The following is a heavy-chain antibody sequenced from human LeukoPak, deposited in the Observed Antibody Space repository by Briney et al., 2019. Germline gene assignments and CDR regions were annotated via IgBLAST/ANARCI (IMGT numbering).Heavy chain of an antibody. Sequence: SETLSLTCAVSGGSISSGGYSWSWIRQPAGKGLEWIGYIYHNGNTYYSPSLKSRVTISVDRSKNQLSLKLSSVTAADTAMYYCASGGYSYGFDYWGQGTLVTVSS. CDR2: IYHNGNT. CDR3: ASGGYSYGFDY. D-gene: IGHD5-18*01. V-gene: IGHV4-30-2*01. CDR1: GGSISSGGYS. J-gene: IGHJ4*02.